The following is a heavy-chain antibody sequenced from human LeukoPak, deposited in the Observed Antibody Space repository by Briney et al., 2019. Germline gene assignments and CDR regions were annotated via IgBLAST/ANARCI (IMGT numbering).Heavy chain of an antibody. CDR1: GYTFTGYY. CDR3: ARSHDILRNWFDP. V-gene: IGHV1-2*02. Sequence: ASVKVSCKASGYTFTGYYMHWVRQAPGQGLEWMGWINPNSGGTNYAQKFQGRVTMTRDTSISTAYMELSSLRSEDTAVYYCARSHDILRNWFDPWGQGTLVTVSS. D-gene: IGHD3-9*01. CDR2: INPNSGGT. J-gene: IGHJ5*02.